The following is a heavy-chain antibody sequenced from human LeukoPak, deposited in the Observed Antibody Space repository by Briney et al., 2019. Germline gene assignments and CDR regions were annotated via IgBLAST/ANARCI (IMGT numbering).Heavy chain of an antibody. CDR3: ARDNGPRDRYYYDSSGPLDY. CDR1: GYTFTSYY. J-gene: IGHJ4*02. CDR2: INPSGGST. D-gene: IGHD3-22*01. Sequence: ASVKVSCKASGYTFTSYYMHWVRQAPGQGLEWMGIINPSGGSTSYAQKFQGRVTMTRDTSTSTVYMELSSLRSEDTAVYYCARDNGPRDRYYYDSSGPLDYWGQGTLVTVSS. V-gene: IGHV1-46*01.